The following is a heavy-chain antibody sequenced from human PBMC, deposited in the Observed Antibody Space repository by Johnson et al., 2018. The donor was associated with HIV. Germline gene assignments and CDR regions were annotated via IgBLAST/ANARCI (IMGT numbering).Heavy chain of an antibody. CDR3: ARDNPKGTTKGYAFDI. CDR2: IKHDGSTK. V-gene: IGHV3-7*01. J-gene: IGHJ3*02. CDR1: GLTFSRYW. D-gene: IGHD1-7*01. Sequence: VQLVESGGGLVQPGGSLRLSCAASGLTFSRYWMRWVRQAPGKGLEWVANIKHDGSTKYYVDSVKGRFTISRDNAKNSLYLQMNRLRAEDKDVYYCARDNPKGTTKGYAFDIWGQGTMVTVSS.